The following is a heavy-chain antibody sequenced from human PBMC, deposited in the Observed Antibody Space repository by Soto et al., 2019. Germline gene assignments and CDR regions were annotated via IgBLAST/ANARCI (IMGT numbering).Heavy chain of an antibody. CDR3: ARLFRERQLGAYYYYMDV. V-gene: IGHV4-39*01. Sequence: QLQLQESGPGLVKPSETLSLTCTVSGGSISSSSYYWGWIRQPPGKGLEWIGSIYYSGSTYYNPSLKSRVTLSVDTSKNQFSLKLSSVTAADTAVYYCARLFRERQLGAYYYYMDVWGKGTTVTVSS. CDR2: IYYSGST. J-gene: IGHJ6*03. D-gene: IGHD6-6*01. CDR1: GGSISSSSYY.